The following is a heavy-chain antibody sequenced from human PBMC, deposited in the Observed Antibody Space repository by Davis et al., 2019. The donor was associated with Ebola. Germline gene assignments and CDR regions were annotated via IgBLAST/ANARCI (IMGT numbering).Heavy chain of an antibody. CDR1: GGTFSRNT. CDR3: ARAQFPTTSDH. V-gene: IGHV1-18*01. J-gene: IGHJ4*02. CDR2: ISAYNGNT. D-gene: IGHD1-1*01. Sequence: AASVKVSCKASGGTFSRNTISWARQAPGQGLEWMGWISAYNGNTNYAQKLQGRVTMTTDTSTNTAYMELRSLRSDDTAVYYCARAQFPTTSDHWGQGTLVTVSS.